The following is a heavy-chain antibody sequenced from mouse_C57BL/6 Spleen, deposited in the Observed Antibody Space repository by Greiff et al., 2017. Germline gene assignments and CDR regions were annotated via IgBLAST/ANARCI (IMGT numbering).Heavy chain of an antibody. D-gene: IGHD3-2*02. V-gene: IGHV1-82*01. CDR2: IYPGDGDT. CDR1: GYAFSSSW. J-gene: IGHJ4*01. CDR3: ARYRPSYAMDY. Sequence: QVQLQQSGPELVKPGASVKISCTASGYAFSSSWMNWVKQRPGKGLEWIGRIYPGDGDTNYNGKFKGKATLTADKSSSTAYMQLSSLTSEDSAVYFCARYRPSYAMDYWGQGTSVTVSS.